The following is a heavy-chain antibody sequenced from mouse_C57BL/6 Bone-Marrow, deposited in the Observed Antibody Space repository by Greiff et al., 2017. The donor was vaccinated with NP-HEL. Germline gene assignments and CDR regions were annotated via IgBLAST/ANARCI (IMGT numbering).Heavy chain of an antibody. V-gene: IGHV1-85*01. CDR2: IYPRAGST. CDR3: ARGGYYGSSSYAMDY. CDR1: GYTFTSYD. D-gene: IGHD1-1*01. Sequence: VQLQQSGPELVKPGASVKLSCKASGYTFTSYDLHWVKQRPGQGLEWIGWIYPRAGSTKYNEKFKGKATLTVDTSSSTAYMELHSLTSEDSAVYFCARGGYYGSSSYAMDYWGQGTSVTVSS. J-gene: IGHJ4*01.